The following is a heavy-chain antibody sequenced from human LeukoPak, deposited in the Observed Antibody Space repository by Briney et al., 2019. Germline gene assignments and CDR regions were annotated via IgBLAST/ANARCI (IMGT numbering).Heavy chain of an antibody. CDR2: ISAYNGNT. CDR3: ARGRSEWGLQFLTEPYWYFDL. V-gene: IGHV1-18*01. J-gene: IGHJ2*01. D-gene: IGHD5-24*01. CDR1: GYTFTSYG. Sequence: ASVKVSCKASGYTFTSYGISWVRQAPGQGLEWMGWISAYNGNTNYAQKLQGRVTMTTDTSTSTAYMELRSLRSDDTAVYYCARGRSEWGLQFLTEPYWYFDLWGRGTLVTVSS.